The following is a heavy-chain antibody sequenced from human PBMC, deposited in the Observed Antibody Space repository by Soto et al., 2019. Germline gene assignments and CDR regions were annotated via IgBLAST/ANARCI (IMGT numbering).Heavy chain of an antibody. V-gene: IGHV3-23*01. CDR2: ISARGGRL. J-gene: IGHJ4*02. D-gene: IGHD1-26*01. Sequence: EVQLLESGGGLVQPGGSLRLSCAASGFSFSSYAMVWVRQAPGKGLEWVSVISARGGRLYFADSVKGRFSLSRDNSKNVLSLEMNSLRGEDTATYFCAKGSIDYSASVDNWGQGTLVVVSS. CDR1: GFSFSSYA. CDR3: AKGSIDYSASVDN.